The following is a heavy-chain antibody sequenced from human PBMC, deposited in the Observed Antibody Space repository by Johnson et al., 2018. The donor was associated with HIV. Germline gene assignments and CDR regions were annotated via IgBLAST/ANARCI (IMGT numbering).Heavy chain of an antibody. V-gene: IGHV3-15*01. J-gene: IGHJ3*02. Sequence: VQLVESGGGLVKPGGSLRLSCAASGFTFSNAWMSWVRQAPGKGLEWVGHIKSKTDGGTTDYAAPVKGRFTISRDDSKNTLYLQRNRLKTEDTSGYYGTTHIGYESDAFDIWGQGTMVTVSS. CDR1: GFTFSNAW. CDR3: TTHIGYESDAFDI. CDR2: IKSKTDGGTT. D-gene: IGHD2-21*01.